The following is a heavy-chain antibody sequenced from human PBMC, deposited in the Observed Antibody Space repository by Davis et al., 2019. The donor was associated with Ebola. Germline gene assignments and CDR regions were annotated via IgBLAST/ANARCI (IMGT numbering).Heavy chain of an antibody. D-gene: IGHD5-24*01. CDR3: ARDPWWMATTPFFDY. Sequence: HTGESLRLSCAASGFTFSSYWMHWVRQAPGKGLVWVSSINSDGSSTSYADSVKGRFTISRDKAKNTLYLQMNSLSAEDTAVYYCARDPWWMATTPFFDYWGQGTLFTVSS. CDR2: INSDGSST. J-gene: IGHJ4*02. CDR1: GFTFSSYW. V-gene: IGHV3-74*01.